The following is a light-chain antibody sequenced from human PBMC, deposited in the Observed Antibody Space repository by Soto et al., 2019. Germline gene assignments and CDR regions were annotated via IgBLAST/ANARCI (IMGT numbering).Light chain of an antibody. J-gene: IGLJ3*02. Sequence: QSVLTQPPSASGSPGQSVTISCTGSSSDIGIYDFVSWYQQYPGKAPKLIIYGVTKRPSGVPDRFSGSKSGNTASLTVSGLQTEDEADYYCSSYAGTNDLGVFGGGTKVTVL. V-gene: IGLV2-8*01. CDR1: SSDIGIYDF. CDR2: GVT. CDR3: SSYAGTNDLGV.